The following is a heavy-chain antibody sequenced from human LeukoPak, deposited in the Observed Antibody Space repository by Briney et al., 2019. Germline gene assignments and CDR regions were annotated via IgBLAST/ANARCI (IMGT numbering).Heavy chain of an antibody. CDR2: IYTSGST. CDR1: GGSISSGSYY. V-gene: IGHV4-61*02. D-gene: IGHD1-26*01. J-gene: IGHJ4*02. Sequence: PSQTLSLTCTVSGGSISSGSYYWSWIRQPAGKGLEWIGRIYTSGSTNYNPSLKSRVTISVDTSKNQFSLKLSSVTAADTAVYYCARVARLSKYSGSLGYFDYWGQGTLVTVSS. CDR3: ARVARLSKYSGSLGYFDY.